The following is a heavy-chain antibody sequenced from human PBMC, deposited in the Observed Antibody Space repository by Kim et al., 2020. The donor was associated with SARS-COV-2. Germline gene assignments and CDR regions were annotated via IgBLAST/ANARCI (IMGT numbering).Heavy chain of an antibody. V-gene: IGHV3-74*01. CDR1: GFTFSSYW. CDR3: ARDVSGADDY. Sequence: GGSLRLSCATSGFTFSSYWMHWVRQAPGKGLVWVSRTNEDGSVTNYADSVKGQFTISRDNAENTLYLQMNSLTADDTAMYFCARDVSGADDYWGQGTLVT. D-gene: IGHD3-10*01. J-gene: IGHJ4*02. CDR2: TNEDGSVT.